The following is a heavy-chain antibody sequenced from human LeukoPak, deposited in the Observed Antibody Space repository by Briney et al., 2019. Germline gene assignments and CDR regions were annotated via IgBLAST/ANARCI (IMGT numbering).Heavy chain of an antibody. J-gene: IGHJ5*02. CDR1: GGYMNSHY. Sequence: PSETLCLTCTVSGGYMNSHYWTWIRQPPGKGLEWIGYIYYSGSTNYNPSLKSRVTISSDTSKNQFSLKLSSVTAADTAVYYCARSWTGTLSTWGQGTLVTVSS. V-gene: IGHV4-59*08. D-gene: IGHD3/OR15-3a*01. CDR3: ARSWTGTLST. CDR2: IYYSGST.